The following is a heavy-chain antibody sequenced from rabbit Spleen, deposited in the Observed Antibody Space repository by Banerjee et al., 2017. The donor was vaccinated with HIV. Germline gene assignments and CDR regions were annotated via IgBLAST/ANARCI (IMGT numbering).Heavy chain of an antibody. J-gene: IGHJ4*01. CDR3: ARFYAGYGDFGYAAM. CDR1: GFDFTNYY. D-gene: IGHD7-1*01. Sequence: QEQLTETGGGLVQPGGSLTLSCKVSGFDFTNYYISWVRQAPGKGLEWIACIDTSDGDTDYANWPKGRFTISKASSTTVTLQMTSLTAADTATYFCARFYAGYGDFGYAAMWGPGTLVTVS. CDR2: IDTSDGDT. V-gene: IGHV1S45*01.